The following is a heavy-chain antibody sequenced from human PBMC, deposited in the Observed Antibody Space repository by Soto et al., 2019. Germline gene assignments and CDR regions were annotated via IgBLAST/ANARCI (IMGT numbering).Heavy chain of an antibody. CDR3: ARDRGYRSGSFGS. CDR2: IYSDGTT. Sequence: PSATLSLTCIVSGGSISGYYWSWIRQPAGKELEWIGRIYSDGTTNYNPSLKGRGTMSGDTSKKQISLKLTSVTAADTAMYYCARDRGYRSGSFGSWGQGVLVTVSS. J-gene: IGHJ5*02. D-gene: IGHD5-18*01. V-gene: IGHV4-4*07. CDR1: GGSISGYY.